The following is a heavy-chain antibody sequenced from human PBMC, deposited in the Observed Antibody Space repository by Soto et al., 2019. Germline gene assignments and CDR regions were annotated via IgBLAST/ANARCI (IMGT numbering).Heavy chain of an antibody. J-gene: IGHJ6*02. CDR2: ISYDGSNK. CDR3: AGLDYGDYVDGMDV. V-gene: IGHV3-30-3*01. Sequence: SLRLSCAASGFTFSSYAMHWVRQAPGKGLEWVAVISYDGSNKYYADSVKGRFTISRDNSKNTLYLQMNSLRAEDTAVYYCAGLDYGDYVDGMDVWGQGTTVTVSS. D-gene: IGHD4-17*01. CDR1: GFTFSSYA.